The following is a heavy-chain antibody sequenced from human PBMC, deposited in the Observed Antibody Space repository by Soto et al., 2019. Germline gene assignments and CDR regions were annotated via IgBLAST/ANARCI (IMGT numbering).Heavy chain of an antibody. V-gene: IGHV2-5*01. CDR3: AHRYSYGYYYYYGMDV. D-gene: IGHD5-18*01. CDR1: GFSLSTSGVG. Sequence: SGPTLVKPTQTLTLTCTFSGFSLSTSGVGVGWIRQPPGKALEWLALIYWNDDKRYSPSLKSRLTITKDTSKNQVVLTMTNMDPVDTATYYCAHRYSYGYYYYYGMDVWGQGTTVTVSS. J-gene: IGHJ6*02. CDR2: IYWNDDK.